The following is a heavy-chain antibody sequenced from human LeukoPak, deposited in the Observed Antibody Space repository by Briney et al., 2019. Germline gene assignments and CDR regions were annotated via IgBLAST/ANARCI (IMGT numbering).Heavy chain of an antibody. J-gene: IGHJ5*02. CDR3: ARGGYSSSRYLNWFDP. CDR2: INPNSGGT. V-gene: IGHV1-2*02. D-gene: IGHD6-13*01. Sequence: ASVKVSCKASGYTFTGYYMHWVRQAPGQGLEWMGWINPNSGGTNYAQKFQGRVTMTRDTSISTAYMELSRLRSDDTAVYYCARGGYSSSRYLNWFDPWGQGTLVTVSS. CDR1: GYTFTGYY.